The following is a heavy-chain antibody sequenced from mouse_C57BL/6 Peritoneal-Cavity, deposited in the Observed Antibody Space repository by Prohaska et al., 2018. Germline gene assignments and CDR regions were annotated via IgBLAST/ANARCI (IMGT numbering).Heavy chain of an antibody. D-gene: IGHD2-5*01. V-gene: IGHV1-19*01. CDR1: GYTFNDDY. J-gene: IGHJ2*01. Sequence: SGYTFNDDYMNWVKQSHGKSLEWIGVIYPYNGGTSYNQNFKVKATLTVDKSSSTAYMELNSLTSEDSAVYYCARLESNYYFDYWGQGTTLTVSS. CDR3: ARLESNYYFDY. CDR2: IYPYNGGT.